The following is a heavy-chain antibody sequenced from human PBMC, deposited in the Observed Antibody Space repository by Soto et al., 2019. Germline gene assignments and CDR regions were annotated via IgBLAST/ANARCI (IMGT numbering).Heavy chain of an antibody. Sequence: GGSLRLSCAASGFPFSSYGMHWVRQSPGKGLEWVAVISYDGSNKYYADSVKGRFTISRDNSKNTLYLQMNSLRAEDTAVYYCAKDQYSGRGIAVAGTDSMGMDVWGQGTRVTVSS. CDR2: ISYDGSNK. J-gene: IGHJ6*02. D-gene: IGHD6-19*01. CDR3: AKDQYSGRGIAVAGTDSMGMDV. CDR1: GFPFSSYG. V-gene: IGHV3-30*18.